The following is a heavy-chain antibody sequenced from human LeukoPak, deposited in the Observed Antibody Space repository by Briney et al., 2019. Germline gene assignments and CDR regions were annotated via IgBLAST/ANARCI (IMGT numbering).Heavy chain of an antibody. CDR1: GGSITSSY. CDR2: IYYGGST. Sequence: SETLSLTCTVSGGSITSSYWTWIRQPPGKGLEWIGYIYYGGSTNYNPSLKSRVTISVDTSKNQFSLELTSVTAADTAIYYCARLWFGEVAHYYYYMDVWGKGTTATVSS. V-gene: IGHV4-59*01. D-gene: IGHD3-10*01. J-gene: IGHJ6*03. CDR3: ARLWFGEVAHYYYYMDV.